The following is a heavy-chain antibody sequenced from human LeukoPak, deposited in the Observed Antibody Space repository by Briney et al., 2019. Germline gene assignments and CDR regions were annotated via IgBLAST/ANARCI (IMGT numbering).Heavy chain of an antibody. CDR3: VRDWSYGFDY. J-gene: IGHJ4*02. V-gene: IGHV3-48*02. Sequence: GGSLRLSCAASGFTFSDYSMNWVRQAPGKGLEWVSYITSINYADSVRGRFTISRDNAKNSVYLQMNSLRDEDTAVYYCVRDWSYGFDYWGQGTLVTVSS. D-gene: IGHD4-17*01. CDR1: GFTFSDYS. CDR2: ITSI.